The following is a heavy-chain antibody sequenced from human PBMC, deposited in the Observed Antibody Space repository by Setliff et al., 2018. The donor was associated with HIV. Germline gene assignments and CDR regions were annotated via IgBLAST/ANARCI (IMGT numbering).Heavy chain of an antibody. CDR3: AIGDEYPGVFQS. CDR1: SASISNYL. J-gene: IGHJ5*02. D-gene: IGHD2-2*01. Sequence: SETLSLTCAVSSASISNYLWSWIRQTPGKGLEWIGSIYASGTTNYNPSLEGRITTSVDLSKNHFSLNPHSVTAADTAVYYCAIGDEYPGVFQSWGQGKVVTVSS. V-gene: IGHV4-4*09. CDR2: IYASGTT.